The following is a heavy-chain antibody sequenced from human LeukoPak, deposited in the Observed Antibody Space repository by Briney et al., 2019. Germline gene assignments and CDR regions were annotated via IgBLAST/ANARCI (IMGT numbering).Heavy chain of an antibody. CDR2: ISGSDDGT. V-gene: IGHV3-23*01. CDR1: GFTFRNCG. Sequence: PGGSLRLSCVASGFTFRNCGMTWVRQAPGKWLEWVSPISGSDDGTYYADSVRGRFTISRDNSKNTLYLQMKALRDEDTATYYCAKRGPIYSSTPGNYFDYWGQGTLVTVSS. J-gene: IGHJ4*02. D-gene: IGHD3-10*01. CDR3: AKRGPIYSSTPGNYFDY.